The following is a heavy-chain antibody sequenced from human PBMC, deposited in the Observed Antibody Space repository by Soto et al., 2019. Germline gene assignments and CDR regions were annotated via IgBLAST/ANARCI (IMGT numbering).Heavy chain of an antibody. CDR2: IIPIFGTA. Sequence: ASVKVSCKASGGTLSGYAISWVRQAPGQGLEWMGGIIPIFGTANYAQKFQGRVTITADKSTSTAYMELSSLRSEDTAVYYCATVVVVAATSFDYWGQGTLVTVS. D-gene: IGHD2-15*01. V-gene: IGHV1-69*06. CDR1: GGTLSGYA. CDR3: ATVVVVAATSFDY. J-gene: IGHJ4*02.